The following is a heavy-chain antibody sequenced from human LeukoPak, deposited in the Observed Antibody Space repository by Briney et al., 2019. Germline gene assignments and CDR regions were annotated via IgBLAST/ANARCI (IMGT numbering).Heavy chain of an antibody. CDR1: RFTFSSYA. D-gene: IGHD1-1*01. Sequence: PGGSLRLSCAASRFTFSSYAMNWVRQAPGKGPEWIAVLYSGGSAYYADSVKGRFTISRDNSKNTLYLQIYSLRAEDTAIYYCARDSETETGWYYYGMDVWGQGTTVAVSS. CDR2: LYSGGSA. CDR3: ARDSETETGWYYYGMDV. J-gene: IGHJ6*02. V-gene: IGHV3-53*01.